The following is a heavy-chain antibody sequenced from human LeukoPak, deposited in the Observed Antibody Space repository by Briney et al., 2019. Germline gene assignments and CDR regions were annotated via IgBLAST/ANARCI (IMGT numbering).Heavy chain of an antibody. Sequence: GRSLTLSCAASGFTFSSYGMHWVRQAPGKGLEWVAVIWFDGNTKYYTDSVKGRFTISRDNSKNTLYLQMNSLRAEDTAVYYCARDRGDTSSQRFDYWGQGTLVTVSS. CDR1: GFTFSSYG. D-gene: IGHD6-13*01. J-gene: IGHJ4*02. V-gene: IGHV3-33*01. CDR2: IWFDGNTK. CDR3: ARDRGDTSSQRFDY.